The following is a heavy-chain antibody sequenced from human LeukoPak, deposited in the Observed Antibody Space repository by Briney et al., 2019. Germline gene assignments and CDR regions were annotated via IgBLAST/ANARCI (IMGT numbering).Heavy chain of an antibody. D-gene: IGHD3-3*01. V-gene: IGHV3-21*01. CDR3: AREGGYDFWSGYPLRDYYFDY. J-gene: IGHJ4*02. CDR1: GFTFSSYS. Sequence: GGSLRLSCAASGFTFSSYSMNWVRQAPGKGREWVSSISSSGSYIYYADSVKGRFTISRDNAKNSLYLQMNSLRAEDTAVYYCAREGGYDFWSGYPLRDYYFDYWGQGTLVTVSS. CDR2: ISSSGSYI.